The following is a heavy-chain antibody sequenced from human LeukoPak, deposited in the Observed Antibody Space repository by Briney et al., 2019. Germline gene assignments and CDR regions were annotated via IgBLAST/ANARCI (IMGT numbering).Heavy chain of an antibody. CDR2: ISAESGNT. Sequence: ASVKVSCKASGYRFSDYAISWVRQAPGQGPEWMCWISAESGNTESAQNFQGRVTMTTDTSTRAAFLELRSLRSDDTAVYYCARPRRSHYFDYWGQGTLVTVSS. J-gene: IGHJ4*02. V-gene: IGHV1-18*01. CDR3: ARPRRSHYFDY. CDR1: GYRFSDYA.